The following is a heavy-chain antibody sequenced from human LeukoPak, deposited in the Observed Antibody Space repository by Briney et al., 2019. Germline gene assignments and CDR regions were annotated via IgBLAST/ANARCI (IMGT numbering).Heavy chain of an antibody. CDR1: GGTFSSYA. J-gene: IGHJ5*02. D-gene: IGHD3-10*01. Sequence: ASVKVSCKASGGTFSSYAISWVRQAPRQGLEWMGRIIPILGIANYAQKFQGRVTITADKSTSTAYMELSSLRSEDTAVYYCARDGYETVWFGEYCPWGQGTLVTVSS. CDR2: IIPILGIA. CDR3: ARDGYETVWFGEYCP. V-gene: IGHV1-69*04.